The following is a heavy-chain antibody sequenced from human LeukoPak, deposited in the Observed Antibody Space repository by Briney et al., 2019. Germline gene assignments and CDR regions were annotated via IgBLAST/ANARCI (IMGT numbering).Heavy chain of an antibody. CDR3: ARVPPEPLLGFGDLSPHDAFDI. Sequence: GGSLRLSCAASGFTFSSYSMSWVRQAPGKGLEWVSSISSSSYIYYADSVKGRFTISRDNAKNSLYLQMNSLRAEDTAVYYCARVPPEPLLGFGDLSPHDAFDIWGQGTMVPVSS. V-gene: IGHV3-21*01. CDR2: ISSSSYI. CDR1: GFTFSSYS. J-gene: IGHJ3*02. D-gene: IGHD3-10*01.